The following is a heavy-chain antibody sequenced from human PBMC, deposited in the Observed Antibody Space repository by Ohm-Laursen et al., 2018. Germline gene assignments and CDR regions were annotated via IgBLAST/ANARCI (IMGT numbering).Heavy chain of an antibody. J-gene: IGHJ4*02. Sequence: SDTLSLTCAVYGGSFSGYYWSWIRQPPGKGLEWIGEINHSGSTNYNPSLKSRVTISVDTSKNQFSLKLSSVTAADTAVYYCARGVVITYFDYWGQGTLVTVSS. V-gene: IGHV4-34*01. D-gene: IGHD3-22*01. CDR3: ARGVVITYFDY. CDR2: INHSGST. CDR1: GGSFSGYY.